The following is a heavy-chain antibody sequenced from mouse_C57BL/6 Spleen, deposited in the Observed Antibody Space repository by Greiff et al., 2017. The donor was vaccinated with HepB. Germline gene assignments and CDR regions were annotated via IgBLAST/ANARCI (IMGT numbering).Heavy chain of an antibody. Sequence: VKLMESGAELVKPGASVKISCKASGYAFSSYWMNWVKQRPGKGLEWIGQIYPGDGDTNYNGKFKGKATLTADKSSSTAYMQLSSLTSEDSAVYFCARGVYDGSYYYAMDYWGQGTSVTVSS. V-gene: IGHV1-80*01. CDR1: GYAFSSYW. D-gene: IGHD2-3*01. CDR2: IYPGDGDT. CDR3: ARGVYDGSYYYAMDY. J-gene: IGHJ4*01.